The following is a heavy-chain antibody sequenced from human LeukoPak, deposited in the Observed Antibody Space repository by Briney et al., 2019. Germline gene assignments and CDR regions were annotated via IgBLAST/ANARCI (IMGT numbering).Heavy chain of an antibody. CDR2: ISGSGGST. CDR1: GFTFSSYA. CDR3: AKDESGYSGYGHFDY. V-gene: IGHV3-23*01. D-gene: IGHD5-12*01. Sequence: PGGSLRLSCAASGFTFSSYAMSWVRQAPGKGLEWVSAISGSGGSTYYADSVKGRFTISRDNSKSTLYLQMNSLRAEDTAVYYCAKDESGYSGYGHFDYWGQGTLVTVSS. J-gene: IGHJ4*02.